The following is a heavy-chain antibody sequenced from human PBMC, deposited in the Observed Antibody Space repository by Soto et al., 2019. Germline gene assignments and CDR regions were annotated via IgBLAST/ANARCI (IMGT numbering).Heavy chain of an antibody. D-gene: IGHD3-3*01. CDR1: GYTLTELS. J-gene: IGHJ4*02. V-gene: IGHV1-24*01. CDR2: FDPEDGET. Sequence: ASVKVSCKVSGYTLTELSMHWVRQAPGKGLEWMGGFDPEDGETIYAQKFQGRVTMTEGTSTDTAYMELSSLSSEDTAVYYCATVDYYFDYWGQGTLVTVSS. CDR3: ATVDYYFDY.